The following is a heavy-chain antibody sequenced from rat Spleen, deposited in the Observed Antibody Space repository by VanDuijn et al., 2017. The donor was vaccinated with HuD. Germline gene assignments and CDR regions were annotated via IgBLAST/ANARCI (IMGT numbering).Heavy chain of an antibody. V-gene: IGHV5-29*01. CDR3: ARQNWPYYFDY. J-gene: IGHJ2*01. Sequence: EVQLVESGGGLVQPGRSLKLSCAVSGFIFSDYAMAWVRQAPTKGLEWVATIVYDGSITYYRDSVKGRFTISRTNTKNTLYLQMDSLRSEDTATYYCARQNWPYYFDYWGQGVMVTVSS. CDR2: IVYDGSIT. CDR1: GFIFSDYA. D-gene: IGHD5-1*01.